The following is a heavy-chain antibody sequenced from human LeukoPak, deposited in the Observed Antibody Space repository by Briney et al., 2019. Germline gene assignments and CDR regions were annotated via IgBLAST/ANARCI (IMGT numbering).Heavy chain of an antibody. J-gene: IGHJ4*02. V-gene: IGHV4-34*01. D-gene: IGHD3-10*01. CDR1: GGSFSGYY. CDR2: INHSGST. CDR3: ARSPCMSVRGVQSDY. Sequence: SETLSLTCAVYGGSFSGYYWSWIRQPPGKGLEWIGEINHSGSTNYNPSLKSRVTISVDTSKNQFSLKLSSVTAADTAAYYCARSPCMSVRGVQSDYWGQGTLVTVSS.